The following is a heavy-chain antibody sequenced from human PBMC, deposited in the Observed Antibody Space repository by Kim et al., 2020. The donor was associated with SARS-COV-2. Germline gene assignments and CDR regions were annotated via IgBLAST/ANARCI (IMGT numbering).Heavy chain of an antibody. CDR2: IYSGGST. CDR1: GFTVSSNY. V-gene: IGHV3-53*01. CDR3: ARLSFKGATNFDY. D-gene: IGHD1-26*01. J-gene: IGHJ4*02. Sequence: GGSLRLSCAASGFTVSSNYMSWVRQAPGKGLEWVSVIYSGGSTYYADSVKGRFTISRDNSKNTLYLQMNSLRAEDTAVYYCARLSFKGATNFDYWGQGTLVTVSS.